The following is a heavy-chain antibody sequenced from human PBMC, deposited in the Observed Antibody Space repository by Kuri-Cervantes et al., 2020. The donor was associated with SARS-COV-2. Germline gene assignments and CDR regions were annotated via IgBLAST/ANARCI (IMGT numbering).Heavy chain of an antibody. Sequence: GESLKISCATSGFPFSNFGMHWVRQAPGKGLEWVAIISYDTTNKYYTDSVKGRFTVSRDNSKSTLFLQMNSLRAEDTAVYYCARVQSGSYVGYFDYWGQGTLVTVSS. CDR2: ISYDTTNK. J-gene: IGHJ4*02. D-gene: IGHD1-26*01. V-gene: IGHV3-30*03. CDR1: GFPFSNFG. CDR3: ARVQSGSYVGYFDY.